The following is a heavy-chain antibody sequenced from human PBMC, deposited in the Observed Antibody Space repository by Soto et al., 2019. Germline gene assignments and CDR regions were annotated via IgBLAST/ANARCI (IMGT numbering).Heavy chain of an antibody. CDR1: GASIRNFY. CDR3: AQTTGWPGFDY. D-gene: IGHD6-19*01. CDR2: IYNGDRT. J-gene: IGHJ4*02. Sequence: QVHLQESGPGLVKPSETMSLTCTASGASIRNFYWNWVPQFPGKGLEWIGHIYNGDRTNYNPSLKSPVTLSVDTSKNQFSLKLSSVTVADTAVYYCAQTTGWPGFDYWGQGTLVAVSS. V-gene: IGHV4-59*01.